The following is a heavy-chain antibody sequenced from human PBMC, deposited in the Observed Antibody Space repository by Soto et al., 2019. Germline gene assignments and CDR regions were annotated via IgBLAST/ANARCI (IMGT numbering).Heavy chain of an antibody. CDR1: GGTFSSYA. V-gene: IGHV1-69*12. J-gene: IGHJ5*02. CDR2: IIPIFGTA. Sequence: QVQLVQSGAEVKKPGSSVKVSCKASGGTFSSYAINWVRQAPAQGLEWMGGIIPIFGTANYAQKFQGRVTITADQSTSTAYMELSSLRSEDTAVYYCARDRGPSSGYYPYWFDPWGQGTLVTVSS. CDR3: ARDRGPSSGYYPYWFDP. D-gene: IGHD3-22*01.